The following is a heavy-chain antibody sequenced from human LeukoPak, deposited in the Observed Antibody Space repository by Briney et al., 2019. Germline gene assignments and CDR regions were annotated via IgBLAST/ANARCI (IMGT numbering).Heavy chain of an antibody. J-gene: IGHJ4*02. Sequence: PGRSLRLSCAASGFTFSSYAMHWVRQAPGKGLEWVAVISYDGSNKYYADSVKGRFTISRDNSKNTLYLQMNSLRAEDTAVYYCARDSPHHSVAGPYYFDYWGQGTLVTVSS. D-gene: IGHD6-19*01. CDR1: GFTFSSYA. V-gene: IGHV3-30-3*01. CDR2: ISYDGSNK. CDR3: ARDSPHHSVAGPYYFDY.